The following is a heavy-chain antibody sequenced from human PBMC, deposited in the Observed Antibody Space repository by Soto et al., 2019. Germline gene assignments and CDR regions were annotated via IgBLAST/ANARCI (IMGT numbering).Heavy chain of an antibody. Sequence: DSVKVCFKICGQPLTEFSIHLGRQATGKGLEWMGGFDPEGGEAIYAQKWHGRVTVTEDTVTDTAYMELSGLKSDDTAVYYCATPPPLRGAMITNINFDFWGHGTTVTVSS. J-gene: IGHJ4*01. CDR3: ATPPPLRGAMITNINFDF. CDR2: FDPEGGEA. V-gene: IGHV1-24*01. D-gene: IGHD3-10*01. CDR1: GQPLTEFS.